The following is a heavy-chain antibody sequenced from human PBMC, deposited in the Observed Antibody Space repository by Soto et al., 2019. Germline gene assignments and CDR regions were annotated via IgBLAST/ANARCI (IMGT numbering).Heavy chain of an antibody. CDR2: IYWSGDE. J-gene: IGHJ3*01. CDR1: GFSISTSGVG. CDR3: ARGLATLPVFAFDV. Sequence: QMTLKESGPTLVKPTQTLTLTCSFSGFSISTSGVGVGWVRQPPGKALEWLALIYWSGDEHYRASLKSRLTISKDTSKSQVVLIMTNMDPVDTATYYCARGLATLPVFAFDVWGQGTTVTVSS. V-gene: IGHV2-5*01. D-gene: IGHD6-6*01.